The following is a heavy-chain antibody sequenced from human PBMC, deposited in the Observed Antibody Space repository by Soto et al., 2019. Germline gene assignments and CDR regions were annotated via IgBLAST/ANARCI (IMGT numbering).Heavy chain of an antibody. Sequence: GGSLSLSCAASGFTFSDYGMHWVRQAPGKGLEWVAVILYGGTTEYYADSVRGRFTISRDNSKATLFLQLSSLRPDDTALYYCARGGTYGLDVWGQGTAVTVSS. V-gene: IGHV3-30*03. CDR2: ILYGGTTE. CDR1: GFTFSDYG. J-gene: IGHJ6*02. CDR3: ARGGTYGLDV. D-gene: IGHD5-12*01.